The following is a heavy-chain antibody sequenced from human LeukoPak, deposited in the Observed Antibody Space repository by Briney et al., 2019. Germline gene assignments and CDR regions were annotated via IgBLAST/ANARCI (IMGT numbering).Heavy chain of an antibody. D-gene: IGHD5-18*01. J-gene: IGHJ4*02. CDR2: ISSSGSTI. CDR1: GFTFSDYY. V-gene: IGHV3-11*01. CDR3: ARPPLRGYSYGGLEV. Sequence: GRSLRLSCAASGFTFSDYYMSWIRQAPGKGLEWVSYISSSGSTIYYADSVKGRFTISRDNSKNSLYLQMNSLRAEDTAVYYCARPPLRGYSYGGLEVWGQGTLVTVSS.